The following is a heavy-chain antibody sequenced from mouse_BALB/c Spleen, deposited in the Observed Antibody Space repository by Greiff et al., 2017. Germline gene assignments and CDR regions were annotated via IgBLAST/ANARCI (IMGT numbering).Heavy chain of an antibody. Sequence: EVQLQQSGAELVKPGASVKLSCTASGFNIKDTYMHWVKQRPEQGLEWIGRIDPANGNTKYDPKFQGKATITADTSSNTAYLQLSSLKSEDTSVDYCARDRDYYAMDYWGQGTSVTVSS. CDR1: GFNIKDTY. V-gene: IGHV14-3*02. J-gene: IGHJ4*01. D-gene: IGHD2-14*01. CDR3: ARDRDYYAMDY. CDR2: IDPANGNT.